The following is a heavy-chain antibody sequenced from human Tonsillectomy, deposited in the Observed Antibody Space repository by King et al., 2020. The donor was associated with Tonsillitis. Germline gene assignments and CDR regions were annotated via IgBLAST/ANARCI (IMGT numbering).Heavy chain of an antibody. J-gene: IGHJ4*02. CDR1: GFIVTNNY. D-gene: IGHD2-8*01. Sequence: VQLVESGGGLVQPGGSLRLSCAASGFIVTNNYMSWVRQAPGKGLEWVSVIYSGGSAYYADSVKGRFVISRDISKNTLYLQMSSLRAEDTAVYYCARYAGGVGGYWGQGTLVTVSS. CDR3: ARYAGGVGGY. CDR2: IYSGGSA. V-gene: IGHV3-66*01.